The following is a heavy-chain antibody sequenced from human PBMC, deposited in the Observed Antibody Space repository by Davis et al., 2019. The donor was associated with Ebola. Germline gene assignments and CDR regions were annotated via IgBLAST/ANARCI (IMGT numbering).Heavy chain of an antibody. CDR2: ISSSSSTV. Sequence: GESLKISCAASGFPFSSYSMSWVRQAPGKGLEWVAYISSSSSTVYYADSVKGRFTISRDNARDSLYLQMDSLRVEDTAIYYCARDAFSLSRYDTEDHWGQGTLVTVSS. J-gene: IGHJ4*02. V-gene: IGHV3-48*04. D-gene: IGHD3-9*01. CDR3: ARDAFSLSRYDTEDH. CDR1: GFPFSSYS.